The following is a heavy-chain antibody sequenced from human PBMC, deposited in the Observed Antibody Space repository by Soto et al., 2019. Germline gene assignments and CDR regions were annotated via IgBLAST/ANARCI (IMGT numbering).Heavy chain of an antibody. D-gene: IGHD2-15*01. V-gene: IGHV1-18*01. CDR3: VRAGVVAHETYYYYYMDV. Sequence: ASVKVSCKASGYTFTSYGISCVRQAPGQGLEWMGWISAYNGNTNYAQKLQGRVTMTTDTSTSTAYMELRSLRSDDTAVYYCVRAGVVAHETYYYYYMDVWGKGTTVTVSS. CDR2: ISAYNGNT. CDR1: GYTFTSYG. J-gene: IGHJ6*03.